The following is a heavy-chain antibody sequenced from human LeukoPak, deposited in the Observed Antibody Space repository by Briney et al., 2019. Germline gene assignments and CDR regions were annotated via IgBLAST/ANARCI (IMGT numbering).Heavy chain of an antibody. Sequence: GGSLRLSCAASGFTFSSYAMSWVRQAPGKGLEWVSAISGSGGSTYYADSVKGRFTISRDNSKNTLYLQMNSLRAEDTGVYYCAKGGSMVRGPSDYWGQGTLVTVSS. CDR1: GFTFSSYA. V-gene: IGHV3-23*01. CDR2: ISGSGGST. CDR3: AKGGSMVRGPSDY. J-gene: IGHJ4*02. D-gene: IGHD3-10*01.